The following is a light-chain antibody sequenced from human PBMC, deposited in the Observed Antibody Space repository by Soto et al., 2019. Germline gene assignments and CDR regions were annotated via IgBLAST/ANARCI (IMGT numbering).Light chain of an antibody. J-gene: IGLJ3*02. CDR1: SSNIGSNT. CDR3: AAWDDSLNGWV. Sequence: QSVLTQPPSASGTPGQRVTISCSGSSSNIGSNTVNWYQQLPGTAPKLLMYSNNQRPSGVPDRFSGSKSGTSASLALSGLQSEDEADYFCAAWDDSLNGWVFGGGTKLTVL. V-gene: IGLV1-44*01. CDR2: SNN.